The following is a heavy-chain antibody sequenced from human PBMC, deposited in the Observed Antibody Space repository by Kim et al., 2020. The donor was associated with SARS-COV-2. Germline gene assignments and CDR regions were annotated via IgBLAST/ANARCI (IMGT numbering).Heavy chain of an antibody. D-gene: IGHD3-10*01. Sequence: GNQNHAQKLQGRVTMTTDTSTSTAYMELRSLRSDDTAVYYCARGSITKDVWGQGTTVTVSS. CDR2: GNQ. V-gene: IGHV1-18*01. J-gene: IGHJ6*02. CDR3: ARGSITKDV.